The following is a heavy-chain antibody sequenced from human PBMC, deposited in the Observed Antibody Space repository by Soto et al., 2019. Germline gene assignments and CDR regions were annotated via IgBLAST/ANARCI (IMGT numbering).Heavy chain of an antibody. CDR2: IDPSDSYT. V-gene: IGHV5-10-1*01. Sequence: GESLKISCKGSGYSFTSYWISWVRQMPGKGLEWMGRIDPSDSYTNYSPSFQGHVTISADKSISTAYLQWSSPKASDTAMYYCARRVVFAMDVWGQGTTVTVSS. CDR1: GYSFTSYW. CDR3: ARRVVFAMDV. D-gene: IGHD3-10*02. J-gene: IGHJ6*02.